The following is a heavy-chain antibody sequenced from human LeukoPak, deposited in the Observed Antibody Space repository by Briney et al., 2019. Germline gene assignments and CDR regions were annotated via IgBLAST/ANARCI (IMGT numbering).Heavy chain of an antibody. CDR1: GFTFSSYG. J-gene: IGHJ4*02. CDR2: ISGSGGST. Sequence: GGTLRLSCAASGFTFSSYGMTWVRQAPGKGLEWVSGISGSGGSTYYADSVKGRFTISRDNSKNTLYLQMNSLRAEDTAVYYCARDPSAAIVGDYWGQGTLVTVSS. D-gene: IGHD2-21*01. V-gene: IGHV3-23*01. CDR3: ARDPSAAIVGDY.